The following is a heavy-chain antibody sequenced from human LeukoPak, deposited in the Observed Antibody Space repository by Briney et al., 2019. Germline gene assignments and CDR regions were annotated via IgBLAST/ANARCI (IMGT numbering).Heavy chain of an antibody. CDR2: ISAYNGNT. D-gene: IGHD5-18*01. CDR1: GYTFTSYG. V-gene: IGHV1-18*01. Sequence: ASVKVSCKASGYTFTSYGISWVRQAPGQGLEWMGWISAYNGNTNYAQKLQGRVTMTTDTSTSTAYMELRSLRSDDTAVYYCAKDRDTAMVTVHWGQGTLVTVSS. J-gene: IGHJ4*02. CDR3: AKDRDTAMVTVH.